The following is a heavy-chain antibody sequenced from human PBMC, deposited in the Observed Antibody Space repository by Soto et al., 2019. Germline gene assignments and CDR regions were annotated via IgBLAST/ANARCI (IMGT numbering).Heavy chain of an antibody. V-gene: IGHV4-34*01. CDR2: INHSGST. J-gene: IGHJ5*02. CDR3: ASNQIVVVPAARAWFDP. Sequence: PSETLSLTCAVYGGSFSGYYWSWIRQPPGKGLEWIGEINHSGSTNYNPSLKSRVTISVDTSKNQFSLKLCSVTAADTAVYYCASNQIVVVPAARAWFDPWGQGTLVTVSS. D-gene: IGHD2-2*01. CDR1: GGSFSGYY.